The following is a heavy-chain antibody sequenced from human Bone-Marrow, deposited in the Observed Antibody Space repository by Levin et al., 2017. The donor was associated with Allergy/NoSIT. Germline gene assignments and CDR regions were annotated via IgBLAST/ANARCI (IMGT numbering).Heavy chain of an antibody. CDR1: GESFSAYY. Sequence: SETLSLTCAVDGESFSAYYWNWIRQPAGKGLEWIGEIDHTGTTNYNPSLKSRATIAVDTSKSHFSLNLDSVTAADTAVYYCAASVYFYSSGTYYKRDYWGQGTLVTVSS. CDR3: AASVYFYSSGTYYKRDY. V-gene: IGHV4-34*01. D-gene: IGHD3-10*01. J-gene: IGHJ4*02. CDR2: IDHTGTT.